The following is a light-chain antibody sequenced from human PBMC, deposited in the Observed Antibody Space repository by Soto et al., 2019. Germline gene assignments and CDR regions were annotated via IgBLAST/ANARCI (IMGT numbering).Light chain of an antibody. CDR1: QSISSY. CDR2: AAS. Sequence: DLQMTQSPSSLSASVGDRVTITCRASQSISSYLNWYQQKPGKAPKLLIYAASSLQSGVPSRFSGKGSGTDFTLNISSLQPEDFATYYCQQSYSTPPLTFGGGTKVEIK. J-gene: IGKJ4*01. V-gene: IGKV1-39*01. CDR3: QQSYSTPPLT.